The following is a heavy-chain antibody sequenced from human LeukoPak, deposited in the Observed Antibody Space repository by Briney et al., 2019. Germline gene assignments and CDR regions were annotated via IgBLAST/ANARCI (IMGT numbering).Heavy chain of an antibody. Sequence: GGSLRLSCTASGFNVSGYSLNWVRQAPGKGLEWVSYISSSATYINYADSVKGRFTISRDNAKNSVFLQMNSLRVEDTAVYHCASALGYCSATSCYSNWFDPWGQGTLVTVSS. CDR1: GFNVSGYS. J-gene: IGHJ5*02. D-gene: IGHD2-2*01. CDR2: ISSSATYI. V-gene: IGHV3-21*01. CDR3: ASALGYCSATSCYSNWFDP.